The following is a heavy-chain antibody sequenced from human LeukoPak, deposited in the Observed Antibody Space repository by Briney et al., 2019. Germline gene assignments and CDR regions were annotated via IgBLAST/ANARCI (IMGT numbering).Heavy chain of an antibody. CDR3: ARVGYSSSWSDAFDI. CDR2: INPNSGGT. J-gene: IGHJ3*02. CDR1: GYTFTGYY. D-gene: IGHD6-13*01. V-gene: IGHV1-2*02. Sequence: GASVKVSCKASGYTFTGYYMHWVRQAPGQGLEWMGWINPNSGGTNYAQKFQGRVTMTRDTSISTAYMELSRLRSDDTAVYYCARVGYSSSWSDAFDIWGQGTMVTVSS.